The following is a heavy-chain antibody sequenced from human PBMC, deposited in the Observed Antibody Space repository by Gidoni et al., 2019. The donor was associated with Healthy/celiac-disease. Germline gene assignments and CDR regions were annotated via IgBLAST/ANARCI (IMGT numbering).Heavy chain of an antibody. V-gene: IGHV3-11*01. D-gene: IGHD2-15*01. CDR2: ISSSGSTI. Sequence: QVQLVESGGGLVKPAGSLRLSCADSGFPFSDYYMSWIRQAPGKGLEWVAYISSSGSTILYADSVKGRCTISRDNAKNSLYLQMNSLRAEDTAVYYCARDLVGNGYCSGGSCYSGRLDVWGQGTTVTVSS. J-gene: IGHJ6*02. CDR3: ARDLVGNGYCSGGSCYSGRLDV. CDR1: GFPFSDYY.